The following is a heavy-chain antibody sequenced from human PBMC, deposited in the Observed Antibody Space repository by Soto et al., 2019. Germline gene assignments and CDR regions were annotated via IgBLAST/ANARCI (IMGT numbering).Heavy chain of an antibody. CDR3: ASKGSSWYHYYYGMDV. Sequence: PSVTLSLTCAVYGGSFIGYYWSWIRQPPGKGLEWIGEINHSGSTNYNPSIKSRVTISVDTSKNQFSLKLSSVTAADTAVYYCASKGSSWYHYYYGMDVWGQGTTVTVSS. J-gene: IGHJ6*02. CDR1: GGSFIGYY. D-gene: IGHD6-13*01. V-gene: IGHV4-34*01. CDR2: INHSGST.